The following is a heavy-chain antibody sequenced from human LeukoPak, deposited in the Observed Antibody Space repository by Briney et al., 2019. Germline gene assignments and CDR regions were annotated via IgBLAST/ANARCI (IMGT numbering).Heavy chain of an antibody. D-gene: IGHD3-22*01. CDR1: GGSISSYY. CDR3: ARHGHYYDSSGYHYYDY. CDR2: TYYSGST. J-gene: IGHJ4*02. V-gene: IGHV4-59*08. Sequence: PSETLSLTCTVSGGSISSYYWSWIRQPPGKGLEWIGYTYYSGSTNYNPSLKSRVTISVDTSKNQLSLKLSSVTAADTAVYYCARHGHYYDSSGYHYYDYWGQGTLVTVSS.